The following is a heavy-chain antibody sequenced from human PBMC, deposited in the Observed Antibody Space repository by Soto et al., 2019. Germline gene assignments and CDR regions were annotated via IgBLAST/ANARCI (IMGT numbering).Heavy chain of an antibody. Sequence: SETLSLTCTVSGGSIINYYWSWIRQPPGKGLEWLGFIYYDGNTNYNPSLKSRVTISVDTSKNQFSLKLSSVTAADTAVYYCASLKRDYDILTGYYTVYYMDVWGKGTTVTVSS. V-gene: IGHV4-59*13. CDR3: ASLKRDYDILTGYYTVYYMDV. CDR2: IYYDGNT. J-gene: IGHJ6*03. D-gene: IGHD3-9*01. CDR1: GGSIINYY.